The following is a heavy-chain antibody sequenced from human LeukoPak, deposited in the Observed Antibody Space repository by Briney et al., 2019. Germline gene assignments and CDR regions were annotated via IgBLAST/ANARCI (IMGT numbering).Heavy chain of an antibody. CDR1: GFTFSTYD. CDR3: ARGGDRDY. CDR2: IGVAGDT. J-gene: IGHJ4*02. V-gene: IGHV3-13*04. Sequence: PGGSLRLSCAASGFTFSTYDMHWVRQVAGKRLEWVSAIGVAGDTYYLDSVKGRFTISSENAKNSLYLQMNSLRAGDTAVYYCARGGDRDYWGQGTLVTVSS.